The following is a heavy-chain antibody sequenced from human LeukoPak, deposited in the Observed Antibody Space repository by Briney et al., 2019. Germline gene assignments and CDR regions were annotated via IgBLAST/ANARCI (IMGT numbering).Heavy chain of an antibody. CDR3: ATYRQVLLPFES. J-gene: IGHJ4*02. V-gene: IGHV3-30*04. Sequence: GGSLRLSCAASGFTFSSYAMHWVRQAPGKGLEWVAVISYDGSNKYYADSVRGRFTISRDNSKSTLSLQMNSLRAEDTAIYYCATYRQVLLPFESWGQGTLVTVSS. CDR1: GFTFSSYA. D-gene: IGHD2-8*02. CDR2: ISYDGSNK.